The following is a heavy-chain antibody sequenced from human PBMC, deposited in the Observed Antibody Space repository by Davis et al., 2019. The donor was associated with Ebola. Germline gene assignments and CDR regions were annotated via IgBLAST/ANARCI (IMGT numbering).Heavy chain of an antibody. Sequence: AASVKVSCKASGGTFSSYAISWVRQAPGQGLEWMGGIIPIFGTANYAQKFQGRVTMTRDTSTSTVYMELSSLRSEDTAVYYCARDISYCSGGSCYSSYWFDPWGQGTLVTVSS. CDR3: ARDISYCSGGSCYSSYWFDP. J-gene: IGHJ5*02. V-gene: IGHV1-69*05. D-gene: IGHD2-15*01. CDR2: IIPIFGTA. CDR1: GGTFSSYA.